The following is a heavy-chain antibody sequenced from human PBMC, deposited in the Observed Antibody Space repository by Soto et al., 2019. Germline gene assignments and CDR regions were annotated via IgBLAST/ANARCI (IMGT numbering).Heavy chain of an antibody. V-gene: IGHV4-39*01. Sequence: PSETLSLTCTVSGGSISSSSFYWGWIRQPPGKGLEWIGSIYYSGSTYDNPSLKSRVTISVDTSKNQFSLKLSSVTAADTAVYYCARRSGYDFGGFDPWGQGALVTVSS. D-gene: IGHD5-12*01. CDR3: ARRSGYDFGGFDP. CDR1: GGSISSSSFY. CDR2: IYYSGST. J-gene: IGHJ5*02.